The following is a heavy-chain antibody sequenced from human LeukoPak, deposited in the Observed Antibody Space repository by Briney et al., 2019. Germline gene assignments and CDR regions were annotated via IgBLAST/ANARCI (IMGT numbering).Heavy chain of an antibody. D-gene: IGHD5-18*01. V-gene: IGHV4-61*02. CDR1: GGSISSSSYY. CDR2: IYTSGST. J-gene: IGHJ4*02. CDR3: ARVNGYSYGAGYFDY. Sequence: SETLSLTCTVSGGSISSSSYYWSWIRQPAGKGLEWIGRIYTSGSTNYNPSLKSRVTMSVDTSKNQFSLKLSSVTAADTAVYYCARVNGYSYGAGYFDYWGQGTLATVSS.